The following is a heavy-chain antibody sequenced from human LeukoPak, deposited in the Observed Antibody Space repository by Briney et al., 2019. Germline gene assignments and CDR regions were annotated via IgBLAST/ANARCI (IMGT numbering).Heavy chain of an antibody. CDR3: VTGGGRGGYY. V-gene: IGHV3-64D*06. CDR2: INANGGIT. J-gene: IGHJ4*02. Sequence: GGSLRLSCSASGFTFSIYSMHWVRQAPGKGLEFVSAINANGGITYYADSVKGRFTISRDNSKNTLYLQMSSLGAEDTAVYYCVTGGGRGGYYWGQGTLVTVSS. D-gene: IGHD3-16*01. CDR1: GFTFSIYS.